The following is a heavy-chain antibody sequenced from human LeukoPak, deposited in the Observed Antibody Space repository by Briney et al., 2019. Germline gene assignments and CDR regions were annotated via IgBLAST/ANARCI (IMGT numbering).Heavy chain of an antibody. J-gene: IGHJ4*02. D-gene: IGHD3-10*01. CDR1: GGSISGYY. CDR3: ARGRRFSYGSGSYYNVPYYFDY. CDR2: INHSGST. V-gene: IGHV4-34*01. Sequence: PSETLSLTCTVSGGSISGYYWSWIRQPPGKGLEWIGEINHSGSTNYNPSLKSRVTISVDTSKNQFSLKLSSVTAADTAVYYCARGRRFSYGSGSYYNVPYYFDYWGQGTLVTVSS.